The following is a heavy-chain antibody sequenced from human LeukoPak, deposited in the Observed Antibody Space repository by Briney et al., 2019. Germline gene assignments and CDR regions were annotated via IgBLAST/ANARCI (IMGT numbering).Heavy chain of an antibody. Sequence: ASVKVSCKASGYTSTGYYIHWVRQAPGQGLEWMGWINPNSGDTSYAQKFQGRVTMTRDTSITTAYMELSGLRFDDTAVYYCARVFYCSGGICYLNSWGQGTLVTVSS. V-gene: IGHV1-2*02. CDR1: GYTSTGYY. CDR2: INPNSGDT. D-gene: IGHD2-8*02. J-gene: IGHJ4*02. CDR3: ARVFYCSGGICYLNS.